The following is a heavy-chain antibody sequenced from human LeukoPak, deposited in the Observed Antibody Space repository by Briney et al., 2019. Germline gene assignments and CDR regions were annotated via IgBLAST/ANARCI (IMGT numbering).Heavy chain of an antibody. CDR2: INPSGGST. J-gene: IGHJ4*02. CDR1: GYTFTSYG. CDR3: ARDRYPRLGELSLVYFDY. V-gene: IGHV1-46*01. Sequence: ASVKVSCKASGYTFTSYGISWVRQAPGQGLEWMGIINPSGGSTSYAQKFQGRVTMTRDTSTSTVYMELSSLRSEDTAVYYCARDRYPRLGELSLVYFDYWGQGTLVTVSS. D-gene: IGHD3-16*02.